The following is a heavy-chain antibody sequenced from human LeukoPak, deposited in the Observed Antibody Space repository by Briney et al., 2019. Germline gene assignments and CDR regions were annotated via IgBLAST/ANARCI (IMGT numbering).Heavy chain of an antibody. CDR1: GFTFSSYS. D-gene: IGHD5-24*01. V-gene: IGHV3-21*01. Sequence: GGSLRLSCAASGFTFSSYSMNWVRQAPGKGLEWVSSISSSSSYIYYADSVKGRFTISRDNAKNSLYLQMNGLRAEDTAVYYCARARDGYPIGYFDYWGQGTLVTVSS. CDR3: ARARDGYPIGYFDY. J-gene: IGHJ4*02. CDR2: ISSSSSYI.